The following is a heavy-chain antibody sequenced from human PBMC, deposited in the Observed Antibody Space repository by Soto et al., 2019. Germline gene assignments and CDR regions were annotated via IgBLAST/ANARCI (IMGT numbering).Heavy chain of an antibody. D-gene: IGHD6-19*01. Sequence: GASVKVSCKASGYTFTSYGISWVRQAPGQGLEWMGWISAYNGNTNYAQKLQGRVTMTRDTSTSTVYMELSSLRSEDTAVYYCARDHSSGWDWGQGTLVTVSS. CDR1: GYTFTSYG. J-gene: IGHJ4*02. V-gene: IGHV1-18*01. CDR3: ARDHSSGWD. CDR2: ISAYNGNT.